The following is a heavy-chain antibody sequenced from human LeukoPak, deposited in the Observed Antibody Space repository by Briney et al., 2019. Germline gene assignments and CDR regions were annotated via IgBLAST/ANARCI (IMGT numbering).Heavy chain of an antibody. J-gene: IGHJ4*02. Sequence: GGSLRLSCAASGFTFSSYGMHWVRQAPGKGLEWVAFLRYDGSNKYYADSVKGRFTISRDNSKNTLYLQMNSLRAEDTAVYYCAKDQDIVVVPAAPKSGYFDYWGQGTLVTVSS. V-gene: IGHV3-30*02. D-gene: IGHD2-2*01. CDR3: AKDQDIVVVPAAPKSGYFDY. CDR2: LRYDGSNK. CDR1: GFTFSSYG.